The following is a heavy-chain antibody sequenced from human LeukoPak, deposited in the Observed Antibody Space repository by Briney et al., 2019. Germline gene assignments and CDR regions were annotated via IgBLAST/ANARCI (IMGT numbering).Heavy chain of an antibody. CDR3: EKDRNGIYWPDILC. CDR1: GFSFISYA. Sequence: PGGSLRHSRAASGFSFISYAPSWGRQAPGKGLEWVSSISGSGRTTYYGDSVKGRFTISRDNSKNTVFLQMNSLSAEDTAVYYCEKDRNGIYWPDILCWREGTVVTVSS. V-gene: IGHV3-23*01. CDR2: ISGSGRTT. D-gene: IGHD2-8*02. J-gene: IGHJ4*02.